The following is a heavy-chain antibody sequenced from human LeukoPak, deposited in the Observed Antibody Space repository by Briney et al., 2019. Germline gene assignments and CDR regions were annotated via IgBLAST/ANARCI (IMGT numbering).Heavy chain of an antibody. V-gene: IGHV4-39*01. CDR3: ARHGGNSRIRAFDI. CDR2: IYYSGST. D-gene: IGHD4-23*01. Sequence: PSETLPLTCTVSGGSISSSSYYWGWIRQPPGKGLEWIGSIYYSGSTYYNPSLKSRVTISVDTSKNQFSLKLSSVTAADTAVYYCARHGGNSRIRAFDIWGQGTMVTVSS. CDR1: GGSISSSSYY. J-gene: IGHJ3*02.